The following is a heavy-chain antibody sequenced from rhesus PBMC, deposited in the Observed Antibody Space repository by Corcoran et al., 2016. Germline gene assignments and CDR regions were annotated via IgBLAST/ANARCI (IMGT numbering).Heavy chain of an antibody. CDR1: GGSISSSNW. CDR3: ARRPGGYFDY. Sequence: QVQLQESGPGLVKSSETLSLTCAVSGGSISSSNWWSWIRQPPGKGLEWNGNSGGRSGSTCYNPALKRRVTISKDTSKNQFSLKLSSVTAADTAVYYCARRPGGYFDYWGQGVLVTVSS. D-gene: IGHD6-13*01. V-gene: IGHV4-65*02. CDR2: SGGRSGST. J-gene: IGHJ4*01.